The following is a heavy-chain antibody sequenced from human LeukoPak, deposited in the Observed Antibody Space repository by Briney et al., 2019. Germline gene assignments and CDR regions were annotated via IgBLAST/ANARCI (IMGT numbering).Heavy chain of an antibody. Sequence: SETLSLTCTVSGGSISSYYWSWIRQPPGKGLEWIGYVYYSGSTNYNPSLRSRVTISVDTSKNQFSLELSSVTAADTAVYYCARGSDYDFWSAYYWGQGTLVTVSS. CDR1: GGSISSYY. CDR3: ARGSDYDFWSAYY. CDR2: VYYSGST. J-gene: IGHJ4*02. V-gene: IGHV4-59*01. D-gene: IGHD3-3*01.